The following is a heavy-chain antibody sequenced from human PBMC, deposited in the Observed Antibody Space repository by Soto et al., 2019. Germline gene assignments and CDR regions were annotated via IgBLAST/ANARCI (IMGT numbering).Heavy chain of an antibody. CDR3: ARGAATTVTNPFDY. D-gene: IGHD4-17*01. J-gene: IGHJ4*02. V-gene: IGHV1-18*01. CDR2: ISAYNGNT. Sequence: QIQLVQSGAEVKKPGASLKVSCKASGYTFVSFGFIWVRQAPGQVLAWMGWISAYNGNTNYAQKLQGRVTMTTDTSTSTAYMEVRSLRSDDTAVYYCARGAATTVTNPFDYWGQGTLVTVSS. CDR1: GYTFVSFG.